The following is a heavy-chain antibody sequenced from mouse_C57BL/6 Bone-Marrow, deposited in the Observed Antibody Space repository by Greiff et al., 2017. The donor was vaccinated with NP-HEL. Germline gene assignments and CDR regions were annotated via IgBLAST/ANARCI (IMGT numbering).Heavy chain of an antibody. CDR3: AIRKGLRPLAY. V-gene: IGHV1-61*01. D-gene: IGHD2-4*01. CDR2: IYPSDSAT. Sequence: VQLQQPGAELVRPGSSVKLSCTASGYTFTSYWMDWVKPRPGQGLAWIGNIYPSDSATHYNQKFKDKATLTVDKSSSTAYMQLSSLTSEDSAVYYCAIRKGLRPLAYWGQGTLVTVSA. CDR1: GYTFTSYW. J-gene: IGHJ3*01.